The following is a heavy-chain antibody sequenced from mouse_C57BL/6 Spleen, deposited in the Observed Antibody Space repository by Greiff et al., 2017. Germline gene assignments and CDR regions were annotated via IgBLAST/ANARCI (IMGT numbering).Heavy chain of an antibody. CDR2: LWSGGST. CDR3: ASGTGNYFDY. CDR1: GFSLTSYG. V-gene: IGHV2-2*01. D-gene: IGHD4-1*01. J-gene: IGHJ2*01. Sequence: VQLQQSGPGLVQPSQSLSITCTVSGFSLTSYGVHWVRQSPGKGLEWLGVLWSGGSTDSNAAFISRLSISKDNSKIQVFFKMNSLQADDTSIYYCASGTGNYFDYWGQGTTLTVAS.